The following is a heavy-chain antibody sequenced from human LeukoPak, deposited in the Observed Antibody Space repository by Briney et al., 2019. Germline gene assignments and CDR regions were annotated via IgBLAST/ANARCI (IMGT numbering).Heavy chain of an antibody. J-gene: IGHJ5*02. CDR2: IYYSGST. CDR1: GGSISSYY. V-gene: IGHV4-59*01. D-gene: IGHD6-13*01. Sequence: SETLSLTCTVSGGSISSYYWSWIRQPPGKGLEWIGYIYYSGSTNYNPSLKSRVTISVDTSKDQFSLNLSSVTAADTAVYYCARVTAAGTVWFDPWGQGTLVTVSS. CDR3: ARVTAAGTVWFDP.